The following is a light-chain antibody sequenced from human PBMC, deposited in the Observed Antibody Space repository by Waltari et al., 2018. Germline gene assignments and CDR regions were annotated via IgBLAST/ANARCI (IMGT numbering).Light chain of an antibody. V-gene: IGKV3-20*01. CDR2: DAF. CDR3: QLYVRLPVT. J-gene: IGKJ1*01. Sequence: EIVLTQSPGTLPLSPGERATLSCRASQSVCRALAWYQQKPGQAPRLLIYDAFSRATGISDKFSGSGSGTDFTLTISRVEPEDFAVYFCQLYVRLPVTFGQGTKVEVK. CDR1: QSVCRA.